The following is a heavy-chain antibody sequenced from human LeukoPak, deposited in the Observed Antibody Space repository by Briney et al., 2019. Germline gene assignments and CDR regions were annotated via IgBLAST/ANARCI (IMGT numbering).Heavy chain of an antibody. D-gene: IGHD1-26*01. CDR3: ARGYSGCFHY. CDR2: IIPIFGTA. V-gene: IGHV1-69*05. J-gene: IGHJ4*02. Sequence: SVKVSCTASGGTFSSYAISWVRQAPGQGLEWMGGIIPIFGTANYAQKFQDRVTIAMDTSASTVYMEMNDLGSEDTAVYYCARGYSGCFHYWGQGALVTVSS. CDR1: GGTFSSYA.